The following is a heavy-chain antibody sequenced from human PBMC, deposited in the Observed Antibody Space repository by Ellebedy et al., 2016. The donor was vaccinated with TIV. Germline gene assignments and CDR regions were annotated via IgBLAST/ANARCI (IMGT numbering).Heavy chain of an antibody. V-gene: IGHV3-74*01. CDR1: GFTFSSYG. D-gene: IGHD3-22*01. CDR3: AREQIDYYNSSGDDFDY. Sequence: GESLKISCAASGFTFSSYGMNWVRQAPGKALVWVSRITPAAGFTSYADSVKGRFTISRDNAKNTLFLQMNSMRAEDTAVSYCAREQIDYYNSSGDDFDYWGQGTLVTVSS. J-gene: IGHJ4*02. CDR2: ITPAAGFT.